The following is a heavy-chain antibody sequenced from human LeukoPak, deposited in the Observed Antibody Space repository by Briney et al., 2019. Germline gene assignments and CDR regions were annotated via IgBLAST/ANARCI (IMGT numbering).Heavy chain of an antibody. V-gene: IGHV5-51*01. CDR2: IYPGDSDT. CDR3: ARGGIIVGDTSHFDF. CDR1: GFSFTTYW. J-gene: IGHJ4*02. D-gene: IGHD2-21*01. Sequence: GESLKISCKGSGFSFTTYWIAWVRQMPGKGLEWMGIIYPGDSDTRYRPSFQGQVTISADKSINTAYLQWSSLKASDTAMYYCARGGIIVGDTSHFDFWGQGTLVTVSS.